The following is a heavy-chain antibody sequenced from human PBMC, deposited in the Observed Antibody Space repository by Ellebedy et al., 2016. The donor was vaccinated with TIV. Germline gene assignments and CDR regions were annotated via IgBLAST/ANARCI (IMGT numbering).Heavy chain of an antibody. D-gene: IGHD3-10*01. CDR3: ARGSPRGGMDV. CDR2: ISVYNGNT. Sequence: AASVKVSCKTSGGTFRSDGISWVRQAPGQGLEWMGWISVYNGNTNYGQKLQGRVTVTTDTSTSTAYMEMRSLRADDTAVYYCARGSPRGGMDVWGQGTTVTVSS. J-gene: IGHJ6*02. V-gene: IGHV1-18*01. CDR1: GGTFRSDG.